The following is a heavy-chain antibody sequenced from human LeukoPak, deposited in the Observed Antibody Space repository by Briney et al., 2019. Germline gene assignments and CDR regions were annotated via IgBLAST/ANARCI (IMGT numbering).Heavy chain of an antibody. CDR2: IYYSGST. D-gene: IGHD3-22*01. V-gene: IGHV4-59*01. Sequence: SETLSLTCTVSGGSISRYYWSWIRQPPGKGLEWIGHIYYSGSTNYNPSLKSRVTISVDTSKNQFSLKLSSVTAADTAVYYCAIYYYDSSGYYLPTDYWGQGTLVTVSS. CDR3: AIYYYDSSGYYLPTDY. CDR1: GGSISRYY. J-gene: IGHJ4*02.